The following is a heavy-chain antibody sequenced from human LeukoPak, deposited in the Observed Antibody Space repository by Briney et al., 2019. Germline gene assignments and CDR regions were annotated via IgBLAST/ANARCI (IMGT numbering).Heavy chain of an antibody. J-gene: IGHJ4*02. CDR2: MSGDGGST. V-gene: IGHV3-23*01. CDR1: GFTFSSYA. D-gene: IGHD6-13*01. Sequence: GGSLRLSCAASGFTFSSYAMSWVRQAPGKGLEGGSAMSGDGGSTYYADSVKGRFTISRDNSKNTLYLQMNSLRAEDTAVYYCALVSLFSSSWYGDYWGQGTLVTVSS. CDR3: ALVSLFSSSWYGDY.